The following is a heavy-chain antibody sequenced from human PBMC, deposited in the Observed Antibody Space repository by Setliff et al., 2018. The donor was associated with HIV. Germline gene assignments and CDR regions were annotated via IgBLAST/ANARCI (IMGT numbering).Heavy chain of an antibody. CDR1: RSTFNSHT. CDR2: IILILGVA. V-gene: IGHV1-69*02. D-gene: IGHD3-3*01. Sequence: GASVKVSCKASRSTFNSHTINWVRQAPGQGLDWMGRIILILGVANYAQRFQGKVTITADKSTSTAYMELTSLRFDDTAMYYCVRGVQSPPHYSYYYMDVWGEGTMVTVSS. J-gene: IGHJ6*03. CDR3: VRGVQSPPHYSYYYMDV.